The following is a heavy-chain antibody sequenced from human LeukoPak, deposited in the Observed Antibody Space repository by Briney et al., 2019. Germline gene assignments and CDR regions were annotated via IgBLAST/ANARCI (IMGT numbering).Heavy chain of an antibody. Sequence: GGSLRLSCAASGFTFSSYSMNWVRQAPGKGLEWVSSISSSSSYIYYADSVKGRFTISRDDSKNTVYLHLNSLQIEDTAVYYCSSSHGPGSNFNSLDYWGQGTLVTVSS. V-gene: IGHV3-21*04. CDR2: ISSSSSYI. CDR1: GFTFSSYS. CDR3: SSSHGPGSNFNSLDY. D-gene: IGHD3-10*01. J-gene: IGHJ4*02.